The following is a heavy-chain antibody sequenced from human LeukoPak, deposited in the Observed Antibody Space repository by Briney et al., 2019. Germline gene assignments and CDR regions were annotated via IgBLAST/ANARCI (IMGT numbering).Heavy chain of an antibody. CDR3: ARGRYFDWLLQNYYFDY. D-gene: IGHD3-9*01. V-gene: IGHV1-69*06. J-gene: IGHJ4*02. Sequence: ASVKVSCKASGGTFSSYAISWVRQAPGQGLEWMGGIIPIFGTANYAQKFQGRVTITADKSTSTAYMELSSLRSEDTAVYYCARGRYFDWLLQNYYFDYWGQGTLVTASS. CDR2: IIPIFGTA. CDR1: GGTFSSYA.